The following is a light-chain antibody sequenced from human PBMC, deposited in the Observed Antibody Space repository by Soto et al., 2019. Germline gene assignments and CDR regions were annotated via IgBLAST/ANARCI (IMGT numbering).Light chain of an antibody. J-gene: IGLJ1*01. CDR3: AAWDDSLSGLV. V-gene: IGLV1-47*01. CDR1: SSNIGSNY. CDR2: RNN. Sequence: QSVLTQPPSASGTPGQRVTISCSGSSSNIGSNYVYWYQQLQGTAPQLLIYRNNHRPSGVPDRFSGSKSGTSASLAIGGLRSEDEADYYCAAWDDSLSGLVFGTGTQLTVL.